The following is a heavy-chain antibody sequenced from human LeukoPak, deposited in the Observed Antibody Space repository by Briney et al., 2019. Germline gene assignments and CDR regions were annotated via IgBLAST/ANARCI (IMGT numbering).Heavy chain of an antibody. CDR2: ISSSSSTI. V-gene: IGHV3-48*02. CDR3: ARDGMVRGVIIWDAFDI. Sequence: PGGSLRLSCAASGFTFSSYSMNWVRQAPGKGLEWVSYISSSSSTIYYADSVKGRFTISRDNAKSSLYLQMNSLRDEDTAVYYCARDGMVRGVIIWDAFDIWGQGTMVTVSS. J-gene: IGHJ3*02. D-gene: IGHD3-10*01. CDR1: GFTFSSYS.